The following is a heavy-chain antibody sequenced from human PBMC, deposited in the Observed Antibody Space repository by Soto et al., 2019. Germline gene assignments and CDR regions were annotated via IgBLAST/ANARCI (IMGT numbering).Heavy chain of an antibody. CDR2: IYYSGST. V-gene: IGHV4-31*03. D-gene: IGHD5-12*01. CDR1: GGSISSGGYY. Sequence: SETLSLTCTVSGGSISSGGYYWSWIRQHPGKGLEWIGYIYYSGSTYYNPSLKSRVTISVDTSKNQFSLKLSSVTAADTAVYYCARRREYSGYDATYNWFDPWGQGTLVTVSS. CDR3: ARRREYSGYDATYNWFDP. J-gene: IGHJ5*02.